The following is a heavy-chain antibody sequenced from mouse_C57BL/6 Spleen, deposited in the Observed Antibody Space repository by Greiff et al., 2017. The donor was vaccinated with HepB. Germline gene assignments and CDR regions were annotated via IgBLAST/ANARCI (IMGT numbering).Heavy chain of an antibody. V-gene: IGHV1-58*01. Sequence: EVKLMESGAELVRPGSSVKMSCKTSGYTFTSYGINWVKQRPGQGLEWIGYIYIGNGYTEYNEKFKGKATLTSDTSSSTAYMQLSSLTSEDSAIYFCAREGDYYGSSYGYFDVWGTGTTVTVSS. D-gene: IGHD1-1*01. CDR1: GYTFTSYG. CDR3: AREGDYYGSSYGYFDV. J-gene: IGHJ1*03. CDR2: IYIGNGYT.